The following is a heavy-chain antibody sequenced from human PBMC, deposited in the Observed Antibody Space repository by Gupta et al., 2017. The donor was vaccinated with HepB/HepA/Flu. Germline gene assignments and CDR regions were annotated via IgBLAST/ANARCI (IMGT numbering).Heavy chain of an antibody. CDR2: ISWNGGGA. V-gene: IGHV3-43*01. J-gene: IGHJ4*02. D-gene: IGHD6-19*01. CDR3: VRDMSSGWSSLDY. Sequence: VQLVESGGVVVQPGGSLRLSCAASGFTFDDHSMHWVRQSPGKGLEWVSLISWNGGGAYYADSVKGRFTISRDNSKNSHYLQMNSLKTEDTALYYCVRDMSSGWSSLDYWGQGTPVTVSS. CDR1: GFTFDDHS.